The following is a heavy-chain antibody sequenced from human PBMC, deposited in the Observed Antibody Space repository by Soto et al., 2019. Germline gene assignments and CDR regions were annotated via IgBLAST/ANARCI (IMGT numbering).Heavy chain of an antibody. CDR1: GSSISSYY. CDR3: ARRDYLSPFDY. D-gene: IGHD4-17*01. Sequence: SETLSLTCTVSGSSISSYYWRWIRQPPGKGQEWIGYIYYSGRTNYNPSIKSRVTISVDTSKNQFSLKLRSVTAADTAVYYCARRDYLSPFDYWGQGALVTVSS. V-gene: IGHV4-59*08. J-gene: IGHJ4*02. CDR2: IYYSGRT.